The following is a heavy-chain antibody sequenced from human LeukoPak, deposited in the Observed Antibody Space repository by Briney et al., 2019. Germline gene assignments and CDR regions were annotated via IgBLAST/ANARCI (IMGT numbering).Heavy chain of an antibody. V-gene: IGHV1-18*01. J-gene: IGHJ5*02. CDR1: GYTFTSYG. CDR3: ARADGDYDNNWFDP. D-gene: IGHD4-17*01. CDR2: ISAYNGNT. Sequence: ASVKVSCKASGYTFTSYGISWVRQAPGQGLEWMGWISAYNGNTNYAQKLQGRVTMTTDTSTSTAYMELKSLRSDDTAVYYCARADGDYDNNWFDPWGQGTLVTVSS.